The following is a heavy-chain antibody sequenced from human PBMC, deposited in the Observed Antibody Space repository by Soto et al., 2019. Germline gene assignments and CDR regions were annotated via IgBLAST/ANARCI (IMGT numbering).Heavy chain of an antibody. CDR1: GFTFSSYA. V-gene: IGHV4-34*01. J-gene: IGHJ5*02. CDR3: ATANWSHHYFDP. CDR2: INHSGSP. D-gene: IGHD1-1*01. Sequence: GSLRLSCAASGFTFSSYAMHWLRQPPGKGLEWIGEINHSGSPNYNPSLKSRVTISVDTSKNQFSLKMTSVTAADTAVYYCATANWSHHYFDPWGQGTLVTVSS.